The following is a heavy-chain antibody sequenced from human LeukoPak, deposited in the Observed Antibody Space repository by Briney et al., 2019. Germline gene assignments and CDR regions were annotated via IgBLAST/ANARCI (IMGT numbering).Heavy chain of an antibody. J-gene: IGHJ4*02. CDR1: GYSFTTYW. Sequence: GESLKISCKDSGYSFTTYWIAWVRQMPGKGLEWMGIIYPGDSDTTYSPSFQGQVTISADKSISTAYLQWNSLKASDTAMYYCARHYYTSGAPFDYWGQGTLVTVSS. D-gene: IGHD3-10*01. CDR2: IYPGDSDT. V-gene: IGHV5-51*01. CDR3: ARHYYTSGAPFDY.